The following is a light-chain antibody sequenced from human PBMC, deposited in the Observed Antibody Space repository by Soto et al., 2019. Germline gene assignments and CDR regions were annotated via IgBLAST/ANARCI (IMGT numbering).Light chain of an antibody. Sequence: QPVLTQPPSVSGAPGQRVTISCTGSSINIGAGYNVHWYQQLPGTAPKLLIYGNSNRPSGVPDRFSGSKSGTSASLAITGLQAEDEADYYCQSYDSSLSGWVFGGGTKVTVL. V-gene: IGLV1-40*01. CDR2: GNS. CDR1: SINIGAGYN. J-gene: IGLJ3*02. CDR3: QSYDSSLSGWV.